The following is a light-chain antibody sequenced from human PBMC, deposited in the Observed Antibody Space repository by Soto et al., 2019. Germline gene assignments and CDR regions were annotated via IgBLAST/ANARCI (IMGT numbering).Light chain of an antibody. J-gene: IGKJ1*01. Sequence: DIQMTQSPSTLSASVGDRVTITCRASQSISSWLAWYQQKPGKAPKLLIYDASSLESGVPSRISGSGSGTEVTLTISILQPDDFATYYCQQYNSYWTFGQGTKVEIK. CDR1: QSISSW. CDR2: DAS. V-gene: IGKV1-5*01. CDR3: QQYNSYWT.